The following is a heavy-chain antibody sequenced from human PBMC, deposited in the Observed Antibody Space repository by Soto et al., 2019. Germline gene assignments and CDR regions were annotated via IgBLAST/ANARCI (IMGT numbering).Heavy chain of an antibody. J-gene: IGHJ4*02. D-gene: IGHD3-16*01. CDR2: ISYYGINN. CDR1: GFTFSSYA. V-gene: IGHV3-30-3*01. Sequence: GGSLRLSCAASGFTFSSYAMHWVRQAPGKGLEWVAVISYYGINNYYAVSVKGRFTISRVNSKNTLYLQMNSLRAEDTAVYYCARDTDYDYVSALDYWGQGTLVTVSS. CDR3: ARDTDYDYVSALDY.